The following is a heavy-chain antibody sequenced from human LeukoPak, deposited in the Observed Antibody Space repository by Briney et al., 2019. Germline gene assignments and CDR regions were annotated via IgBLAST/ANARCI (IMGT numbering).Heavy chain of an antibody. J-gene: IGHJ4*02. D-gene: IGHD6-19*01. CDR3: ARDSSGWYKGFDY. CDR1: GFTFSSYA. CDR2: ISYDGSNK. V-gene: IGHV3-30*04. Sequence: GRSLRLSCAASGFTFSSYAMHWVRQAPGKGLEWVAVISYDGSNKYYADSVKGRFTISRDNSKNTLYLQMNSLRAEDTAVYYCARDSSGWYKGFDYWGQGTLVTVSS.